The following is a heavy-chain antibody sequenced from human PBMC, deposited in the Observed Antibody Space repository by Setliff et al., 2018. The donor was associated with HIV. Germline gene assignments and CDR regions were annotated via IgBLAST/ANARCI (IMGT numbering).Heavy chain of an antibody. CDR1: GFPSGDYP. CDR2: ITSKPSGATT. Sequence: PGGSLRLSCTTSGFPSGDYPVTWVRQAPGTGLEWLGLITSKPSGATTDYAPSVQGSSTFATDHSTGIAYLHMNSLEVEDTGVYFCTRCHNYSAGGGYYCHFDFWGQGTLVTVSS. CDR3: TRCHNYSAGGGYYCHFDF. J-gene: IGHJ4*02. D-gene: IGHD3-22*01. V-gene: IGHV3-49*04.